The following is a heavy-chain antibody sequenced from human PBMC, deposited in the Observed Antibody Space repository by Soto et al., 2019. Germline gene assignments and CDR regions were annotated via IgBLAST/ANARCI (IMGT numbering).Heavy chain of an antibody. D-gene: IGHD6-19*01. CDR1: GFTFSSYA. CDR3: AKEGEYSSGWDNFDY. V-gene: IGHV3-23*01. J-gene: IGHJ4*02. Sequence: HPGGSLRLSCAASGFTFSSYAMSWFRQAPGKGLEWVSAISGSGGSTYYADSVKGRFTISRDNSKNTLYLQMNSLRAEDTAVYYCAKEGEYSSGWDNFDYWGQGTLVTVSS. CDR2: ISGSGGST.